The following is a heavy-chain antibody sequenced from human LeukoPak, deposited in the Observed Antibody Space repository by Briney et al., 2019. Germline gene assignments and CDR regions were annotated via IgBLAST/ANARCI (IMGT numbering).Heavy chain of an antibody. CDR1: GFTFSSYA. CDR3: ARVRMTTFFDY. J-gene: IGHJ4*02. V-gene: IGHV3-66*01. Sequence: GGSLRLSCVASGFTFSSYAMSWVRQAPGKGLEWVSVIYSGGNTYYADSVKGRFTISRDNSKNTLSLQMNSLRAEDTAVYYCARVRMTTFFDYWGQGTLVTVSS. D-gene: IGHD3-16*01. CDR2: IYSGGNT.